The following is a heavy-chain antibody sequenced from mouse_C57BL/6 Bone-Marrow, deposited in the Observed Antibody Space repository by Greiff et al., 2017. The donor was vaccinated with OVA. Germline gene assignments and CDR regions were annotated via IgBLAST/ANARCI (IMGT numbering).Heavy chain of an antibody. CDR1: GYTFTSYW. D-gene: IGHD2-4*01. CDR3: TGLRRGGYYFDY. J-gene: IGHJ2*01. CDR2: IYPGNSDT. V-gene: IGHV1-5*01. Sequence: VQLQQSGPVLARPGASVKMSCKTSGYTFTSYWMHWVKQRPGQGLEWIGAIYPGNSDTSYNQKFKGKAKLTAVTSASTAYMELSSLTNEDSAVYYCTGLRRGGYYFDYWGQGTTLTVSS.